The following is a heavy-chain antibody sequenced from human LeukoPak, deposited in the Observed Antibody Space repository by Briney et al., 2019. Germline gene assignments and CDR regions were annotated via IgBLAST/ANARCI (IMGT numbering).Heavy chain of an antibody. J-gene: IGHJ4*02. CDR2: ISGSGSYI. V-gene: IGHV3-21*01. CDR1: GVTFSSYT. Sequence: GGSLRLSCATSGVTFSSYTMNWVRQAPGKGLEWVSSISGSGSYIFYADSVKGRFTISRDTAENSLYLQMNGLTAEDTAIYYCARGSGSSSWYSYFDYWGQGTLVTVSS. CDR3: ARGSGSSSWYSYFDY. D-gene: IGHD6-13*01.